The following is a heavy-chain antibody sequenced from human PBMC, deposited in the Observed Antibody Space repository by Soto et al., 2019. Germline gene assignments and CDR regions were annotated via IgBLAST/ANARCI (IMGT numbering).Heavy chain of an antibody. D-gene: IGHD6-19*01. J-gene: IGHJ4*02. Sequence: QVQLVESGGGVVQHGRSLRLSCAASGFTFSSYGMHWVRQAPGKGLEWVAVISYDGSNKYDADSVKGRFTISRDNSNNELYLQMNSLRAEDTAVYYSAKDGAAGHFDYLRQGTLVTVPS. V-gene: IGHV3-30*18. CDR1: GFTFSSYG. CDR3: AKDGAAGHFDY. CDR2: ISYDGSNK.